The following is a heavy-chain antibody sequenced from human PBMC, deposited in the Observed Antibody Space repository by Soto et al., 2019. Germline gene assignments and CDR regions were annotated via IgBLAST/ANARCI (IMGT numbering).Heavy chain of an antibody. V-gene: IGHV3-23*01. D-gene: IGHD2-2*01. CDR2: ISGSGGST. CDR3: AKDALIVVVPAANEGYFQH. J-gene: IGHJ1*01. CDR1: GFTFSSYA. Sequence: GGSLRLSCAASGFTFSSYAMSWVRQAPGKGLEWVSAISGSGGSTYYADSVKGRFTISRDNSKNTLYLQMNSLRAEDTAVYYCAKDALIVVVPAANEGYFQHWGQGTLVTVSS.